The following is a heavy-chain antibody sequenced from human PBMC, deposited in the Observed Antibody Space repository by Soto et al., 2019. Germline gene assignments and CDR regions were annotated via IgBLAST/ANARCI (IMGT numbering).Heavy chain of an antibody. J-gene: IGHJ4*01. CDR1: GYTFSDYY. V-gene: IGHV1-2*02. Sequence: ASVKVSCKASGYTFSDYYIHWVRQAPGQGLEWMGWINPNSGGTKYAPKFQGGVTMTRDTSITTAYMELSRLRSGDTAVYYCAREPATAKPEGVDFWGHGTRVTFXS. CDR2: INPNSGGT. D-gene: IGHD1-1*01. CDR3: AREPATAKPEGVDF.